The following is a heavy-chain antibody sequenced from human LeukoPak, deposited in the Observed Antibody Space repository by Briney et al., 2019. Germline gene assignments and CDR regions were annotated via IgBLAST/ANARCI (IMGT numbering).Heavy chain of an antibody. Sequence: SETLSLTCAVYGGSFSGYYWSWIRQPPGKGLEWIGEINHSGSTNYNPSLKSRVTISVDTSKNQFSLKLSSVTAADTAVYYCARGREDIVVVVAAYYYYYYYMDVWGKGTTVTVSS. CDR3: ARGREDIVVVVAAYYYYYYYMDV. CDR2: INHSGST. D-gene: IGHD2-15*01. CDR1: GGSFSGYY. J-gene: IGHJ6*03. V-gene: IGHV4-34*01.